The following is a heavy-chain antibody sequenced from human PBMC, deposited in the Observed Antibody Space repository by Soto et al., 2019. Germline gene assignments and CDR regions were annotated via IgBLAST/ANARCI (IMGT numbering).Heavy chain of an antibody. D-gene: IGHD3-3*01. CDR2: IYYSGST. CDR3: ARGEGDFWSGYLYGMDV. Sequence: PSETLSLTCTVSGGSISSGGYYWSWIRQHPGKGLEWIGYIYYSGSTYYNPSLESRVTISVDTSKNQFSLKLSSVTAADTAVYYCARGEGDFWSGYLYGMDVWGQGTTVTVSS. V-gene: IGHV4-31*03. CDR1: GGSISSGGYY. J-gene: IGHJ6*02.